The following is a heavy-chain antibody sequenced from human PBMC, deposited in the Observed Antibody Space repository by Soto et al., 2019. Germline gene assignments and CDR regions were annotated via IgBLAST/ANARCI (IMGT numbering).Heavy chain of an antibody. CDR1: GFTFSDTL. V-gene: IGHV1-3*01. CDR3: ARDLVSVGPRANDAFDV. J-gene: IGHJ3*01. CDR2: INPANGNT. Sequence: QVQLVQSGAEMKKPGASVNISCQASGFTFSDTLINWVRQGPGQGLEWMGWINPANGNTRYSESFQGRVTISRLSSASTAYVALSDLTSEDTAVYYCARDLVSVGPRANDAFDVWGQGTMITVSS. D-gene: IGHD1-26*01.